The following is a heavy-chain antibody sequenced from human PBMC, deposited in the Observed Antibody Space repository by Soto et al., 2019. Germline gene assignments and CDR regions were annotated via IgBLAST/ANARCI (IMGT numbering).Heavy chain of an antibody. D-gene: IGHD3-10*01. CDR1: GGTFSSYA. Sequence: QVQLVQSGAEVKKPGSSVKVSCKASGGTFSSYAISWVRQAPGQGLEWMGGIIPSFGTANYAQKFQGRVTITADESTRTAYMELSSGRSEDTALYYCARWGYYGSGSYSPLDYWGQGTLVTVSS. V-gene: IGHV1-69*01. CDR2: IIPSFGTA. CDR3: ARWGYYGSGSYSPLDY. J-gene: IGHJ4*02.